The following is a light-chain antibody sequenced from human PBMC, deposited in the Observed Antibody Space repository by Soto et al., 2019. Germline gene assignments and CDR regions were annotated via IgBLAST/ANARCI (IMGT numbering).Light chain of an antibody. V-gene: IGLV2-8*01. Sequence: QPVLTQPPSASGSPGQSITISCTGTSSDVGGYNYVSWYQQHPGKAPKLMIYEVNKRPSGVPDRFSSSKSDNTASLTVSGLQAEDEADYYCTSYADTRNFGVVFGGGTKLTVL. CDR2: EVN. J-gene: IGLJ2*01. CDR3: TSYADTRNFGVV. CDR1: SSDVGGYNY.